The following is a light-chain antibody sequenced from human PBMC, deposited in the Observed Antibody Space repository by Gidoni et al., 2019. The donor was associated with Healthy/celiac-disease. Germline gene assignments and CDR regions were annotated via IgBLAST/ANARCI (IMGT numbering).Light chain of an antibody. Sequence: DIQMTQSPSSLSASVGDRVTITGRASQSISSYVNWYQQKPEKAPKLLIYAASSLQSGVPSRFSGSGSVTDCTLTISSLQPKDFATYYCQQSYSTLLFTFGPGTKVDIK. V-gene: IGKV1-39*01. CDR1: QSISSY. J-gene: IGKJ3*01. CDR3: QQSYSTLLFT. CDR2: AAS.